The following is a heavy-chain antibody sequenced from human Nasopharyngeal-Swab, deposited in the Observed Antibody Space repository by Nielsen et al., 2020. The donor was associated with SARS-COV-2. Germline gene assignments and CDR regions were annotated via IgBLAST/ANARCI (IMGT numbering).Heavy chain of an antibody. CDR2: ISYDGSII. V-gene: IGHV3-30-3*01. D-gene: IGHD2-21*02. J-gene: IGHJ4*02. Sequence: GGSLRLSCAASGFTFSSHAMHWIRQAPGKGLEWVAVISYDGSIIYNADSVKGRFTVSRDNSKNTLYLQMNSLRAEDTAVYSCARDLSVGWPLFYFDYWGQGTLVTVSS. CDR3: ARDLSVGWPLFYFDY. CDR1: GFTFSSHA.